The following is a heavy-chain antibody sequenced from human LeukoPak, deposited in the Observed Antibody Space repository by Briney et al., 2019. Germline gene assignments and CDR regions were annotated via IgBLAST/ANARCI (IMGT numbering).Heavy chain of an antibody. Sequence: SETLSLTCTVSGGSINSYYWSWIRQPPGKGLEWIGYIYYSGSTSYNPSLKSQVTISRDTSKNQFSLKLRSVTAADTAVYYCTSGGMVSGDFWGHGTLVTVSS. CDR3: TSGGMVSGDF. CDR2: IYYSGST. CDR1: GGSINSYY. J-gene: IGHJ4*01. V-gene: IGHV4-59*01. D-gene: IGHD2-8*01.